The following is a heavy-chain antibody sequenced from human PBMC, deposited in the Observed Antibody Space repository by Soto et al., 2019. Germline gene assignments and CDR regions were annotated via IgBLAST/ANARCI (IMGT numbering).Heavy chain of an antibody. CDR3: GHRRESYDYSGLDV. V-gene: IGHV2-5*01. CDR2: IYWNDDK. J-gene: IGHJ6*02. D-gene: IGHD3-16*01. CDR1: GFSLTTVGLG. Sequence: QITLKESGPALVKPTQTLTLTCTFSGFSLTTVGLGVAWIRQPPGKALEWLAVIYWNDDKRYNPSLKTRLAITKDTSKHQVVLTMTNMDPVDAATYYCGHRRESYDYSGLDVWGQGTTVTVSS.